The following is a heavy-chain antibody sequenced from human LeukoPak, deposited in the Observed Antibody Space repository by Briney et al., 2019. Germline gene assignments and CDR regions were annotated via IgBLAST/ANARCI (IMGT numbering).Heavy chain of an antibody. CDR3: ARLAKIFGRFNFDY. CDR2: IYYSGST. Sequence: SETLSLTCTVSGGSISSSSYYWGWIRQPPGKGLEWIGSIYYSGSTYYNPSLKSRVTISVDTSKNLFSLRLSSVTAADTAVYYCARLAKIFGRFNFDYWGQGTLVTVSS. V-gene: IGHV4-39*01. D-gene: IGHD3-9*01. CDR1: GGSISSSSYY. J-gene: IGHJ4*02.